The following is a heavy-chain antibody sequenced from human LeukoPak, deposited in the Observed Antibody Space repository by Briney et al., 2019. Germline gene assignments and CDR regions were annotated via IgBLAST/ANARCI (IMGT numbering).Heavy chain of an antibody. V-gene: IGHV3-21*01. CDR3: ARDGLAAATLHWCFDL. CDR1: GFTFSSYS. CDR2: ISSSSSYI. J-gene: IGHJ2*01. Sequence: GGSLRLSCAASGFTFSSYSMNWVRQAPGKGLEWVSSISSSSSYIYYADSVKGRFTISRDNARNSLYLQMNSLRAEDTAVYYCARDGLAAATLHWCFDLWGRAPWSLSPQ. D-gene: IGHD2-15*01.